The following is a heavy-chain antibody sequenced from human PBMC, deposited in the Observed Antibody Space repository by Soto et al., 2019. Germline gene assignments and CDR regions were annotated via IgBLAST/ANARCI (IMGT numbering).Heavy chain of an antibody. V-gene: IGHV3-20*04. J-gene: IGHJ6*02. CDR2: MNWNGGST. CDR3: AIVHKDISSPPDHYYYGMDV. D-gene: IGHD6-13*01. CDR1: GFTFDDYG. Sequence: EVQLVESGGGVVRPGGSLRLSCAASGFTFDDYGMSWVRQAPGKGLEWVSGMNWNGGSTGYADSVKGRFTISRDNANNSLYLQMNSLRAEDTSLYYCAIVHKDISSPPDHYYYGMDVWGQGTTVTVSS.